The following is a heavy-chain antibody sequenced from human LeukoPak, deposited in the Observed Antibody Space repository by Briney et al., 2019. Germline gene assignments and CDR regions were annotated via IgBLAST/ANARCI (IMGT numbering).Heavy chain of an antibody. CDR3: ASGREQDERYFDY. J-gene: IGHJ4*02. Sequence: GRSLRLSCAASGFTCSSYGMHWVRQAPGKGLEWVAVISYDGSNKYYADSVKGRFTISRDNSKNTLYLQMNSLRAEDTAVYYCASGREQDERYFDYWGQGTLVTVSS. CDR2: ISYDGSNK. D-gene: IGHD1/OR15-1a*01. V-gene: IGHV3-30*03. CDR1: GFTCSSYG.